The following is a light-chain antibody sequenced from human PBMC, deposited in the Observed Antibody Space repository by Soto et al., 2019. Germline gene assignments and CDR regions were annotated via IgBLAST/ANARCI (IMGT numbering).Light chain of an antibody. Sequence: DIQMTQSPSSLSASVGDRVTITCRASQSISSYLNWYQQKPGKAPKLLIYAASSLQSGVPSRFSGSGSGTDFTLTISSLQPEAFANYYCQQSYSTPVFGPGTKVDIK. CDR2: AAS. CDR3: QQSYSTPV. V-gene: IGKV1-39*01. J-gene: IGKJ3*01. CDR1: QSISSY.